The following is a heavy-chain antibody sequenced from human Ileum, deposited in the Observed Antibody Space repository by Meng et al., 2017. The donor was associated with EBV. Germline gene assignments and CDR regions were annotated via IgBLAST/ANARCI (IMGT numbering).Heavy chain of an antibody. CDR2: IYNSGST. V-gene: IGHV4-61*08. J-gene: IGHJ4*02. CDR1: GGSVSSGGNY. CDR3: ARDGYSSGSD. D-gene: IGHD6-19*01. Sequence: GPRQEAGPGLVKPSATPSLTCSVSGGSVSSGGNYWSWIRQPPGKGLEWIGYIYNSGSTNYNPSLKSRVTISVDTSKNQFSLKLSSVTAADTAVYYCARDGYSSGSDWGQGTLVTVSS.